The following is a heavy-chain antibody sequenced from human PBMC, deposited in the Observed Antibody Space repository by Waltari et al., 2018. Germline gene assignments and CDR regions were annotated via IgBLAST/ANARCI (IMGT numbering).Heavy chain of an antibody. J-gene: IGHJ3*02. Sequence: QVKLVESGGGVVQPGLSLRLSCAASGFPSSFYGMHWVRQAPGKGLEWVATIWYDGSNKYYGESVKGRLTVSRDNSKNTLFLQMDSLRAEDTAVYYCARGGPDNQESLDIWGRGTMVTVSS. CDR3: ARGGPDNQESLDI. V-gene: IGHV3-33*01. CDR2: IWYDGSNK. CDR1: GFPSSFYG.